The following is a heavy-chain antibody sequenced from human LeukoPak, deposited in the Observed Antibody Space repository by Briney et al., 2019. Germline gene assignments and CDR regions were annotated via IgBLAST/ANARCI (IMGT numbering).Heavy chain of an antibody. CDR2: MSGSGGST. CDR3: AKPAKTDYVEY. V-gene: IGHV3-23*01. D-gene: IGHD4/OR15-4a*01. Sequence: SGGSLRLSCAASGFTFSNYDMSWVRQAPGKGLEWVSAMSGSGGSTYYADSVKGRFTISRDNSKNTLYLQMNSLRAEDTAVYYWAKPAKTDYVEYWGQGTLVAVSS. CDR1: GFTFSNYD. J-gene: IGHJ4*02.